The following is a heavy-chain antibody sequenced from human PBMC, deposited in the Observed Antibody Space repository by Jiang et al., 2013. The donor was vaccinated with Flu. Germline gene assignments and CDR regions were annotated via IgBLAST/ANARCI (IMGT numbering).Heavy chain of an antibody. CDR1: GGSISSYY. Sequence: GPGLVKPSETLSLTCSVSGGSISSYYWSWIRQPPGKGLEWIGYIHYSGSTNHNPSLKSRVTISVDTSKNQFSLKVNSVTAADTAMYYCAGRDSSGYLFDYWGHGTLVTVSS. D-gene: IGHD3-22*01. V-gene: IGHV4-59*01. J-gene: IGHJ4*01. CDR2: IHYSGST. CDR3: AGRDSSGYLFDY.